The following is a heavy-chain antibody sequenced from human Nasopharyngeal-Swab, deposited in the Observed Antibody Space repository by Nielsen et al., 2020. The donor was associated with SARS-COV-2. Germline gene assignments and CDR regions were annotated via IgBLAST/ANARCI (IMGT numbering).Heavy chain of an antibody. J-gene: IGHJ4*02. CDR1: GASMNNFY. CDR3: AREANTGVYFDS. V-gene: IGHV4-59*13. Sequence: SETLSLTCTVSGASMNNFYWNWIRQTPGKGLEWIGYVYYNGNSNYDRSLRSRVSISVDTSKNQFSLKLTSVTPADTAVYFCAREANTGVYFDSWSQGTPVTISS. D-gene: IGHD2-8*02. CDR2: VYYNGNS.